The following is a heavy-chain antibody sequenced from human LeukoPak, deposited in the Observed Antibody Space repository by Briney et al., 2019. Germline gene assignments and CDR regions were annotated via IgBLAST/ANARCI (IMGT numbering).Heavy chain of an antibody. Sequence: SETLSLTCTVSGGSISSYYWSWVRQPPGKGLEWIGYIYYSGSTNYNPSLKSRVTISVDTSKNQFSLKLSSLTAADTAVYYCPRDRFVTGTTFYNWFTPGGREPLATFSS. J-gene: IGHJ5*02. CDR1: GGSISSYY. V-gene: IGHV4-59*01. D-gene: IGHD1-1*01. CDR3: PRDRFVTGTTFYNWFTP. CDR2: IYYSGST.